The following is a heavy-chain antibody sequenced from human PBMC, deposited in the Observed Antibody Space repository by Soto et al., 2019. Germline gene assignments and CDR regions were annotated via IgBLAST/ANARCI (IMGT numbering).Heavy chain of an antibody. V-gene: IGHV1-18*01. J-gene: IGHJ6*02. CDR3: ARDRGSSGWLNYYYGMDV. CDR1: VYTFTSYG. CDR2: ISAYNGNT. D-gene: IGHD6-19*01. Sequence: ASVKVSCKASVYTFTSYGISWVRQAPGQGLEWMGWISAYNGNTNYAQKLQGRVTMTTDTSTSTAYMELRSLRSDDTAVYYCARDRGSSGWLNYYYGMDVWGQGTTVTVSS.